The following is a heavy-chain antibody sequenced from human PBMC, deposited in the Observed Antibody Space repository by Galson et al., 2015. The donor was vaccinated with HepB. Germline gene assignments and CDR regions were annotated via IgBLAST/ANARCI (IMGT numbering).Heavy chain of an antibody. CDR3: TTADIVVVVEGISDY. CDR1: GFTFSNAW. D-gene: IGHD2-15*01. J-gene: IGHJ4*02. Sequence: SLRLSCAASGFTFSNAWMSWVRQAPGKGLEWVGRIKSKTDGGTTDYAAPVKGRFTISRDDSKNTLYLQMNSLKTEDTAVYYCTTADIVVVVEGISDYWGQGTLVTVSS. CDR2: IKSKTDGGTT. V-gene: IGHV3-15*01.